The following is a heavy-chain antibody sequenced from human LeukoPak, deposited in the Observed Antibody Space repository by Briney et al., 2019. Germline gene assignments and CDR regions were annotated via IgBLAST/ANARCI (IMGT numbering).Heavy chain of an antibody. CDR3: ARDYYGSGVPDFYYYYMDV. CDR1: GYTFTGYY. Sequence: ASVKVSCKASGYTFTGYYIHWVRQAPGQGPQYMGWINPNNGGTNYAPNFQGRATMTRDTSISTAYMELSRLRYDDTATYYCARDYYGSGVPDFYYYYMDVWGKGTTVTVSS. D-gene: IGHD3-10*01. CDR2: INPNNGGT. J-gene: IGHJ6*03. V-gene: IGHV1-2*02.